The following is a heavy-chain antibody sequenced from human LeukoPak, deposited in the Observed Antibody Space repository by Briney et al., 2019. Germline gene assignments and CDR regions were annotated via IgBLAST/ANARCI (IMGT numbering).Heavy chain of an antibody. CDR3: AREGWELLFDFDY. V-gene: IGHV3-48*03. J-gene: IGHJ4*02. CDR2: IDTSGSTT. D-gene: IGHD1-26*01. CDR1: GFTFSSYE. Sequence: GGSLRLSCAASGFTFSSYEMNWVRQAPGKGLEWVSYIDTSGSTTYYAEFVKGRFTISRDNAKNSLYLQMNSLRAEDTAVYYCAREGWELLFDFDYWGQGTLVTVSS.